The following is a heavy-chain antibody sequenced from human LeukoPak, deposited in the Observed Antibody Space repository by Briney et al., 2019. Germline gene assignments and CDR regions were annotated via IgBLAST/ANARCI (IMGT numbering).Heavy chain of an antibody. V-gene: IGHV3-23*01. CDR1: GFTFSSYA. J-gene: IGHJ4*02. CDR3: AKVEGRFGELSDFDY. D-gene: IGHD3-10*01. CDR2: ISGSGGST. Sequence: GGSLRLSCAASGFTFSSYAMSWVRQAPGKGLEWVSAISGSGGSTYYADSVKGRFTIPRDNSKNTLYLQMNSLRAEDTAVYYCAKVEGRFGELSDFDYWGQGTLVTVSS.